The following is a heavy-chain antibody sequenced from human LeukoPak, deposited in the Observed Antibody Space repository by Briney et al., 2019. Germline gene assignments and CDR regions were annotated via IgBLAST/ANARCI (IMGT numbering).Heavy chain of an antibody. CDR2: INAGNGNT. D-gene: IGHD4-23*01. CDR1: GGTFISYA. V-gene: IGHV1-3*01. J-gene: IGHJ4*02. Sequence: ASVKVSCKASGGTFISYAMRWVRQAPGQRLEWMGWINAGNGNTKYSQKFQGRVTITRDTSASTAYMELSSLRSEDPAVYYCARDLELLDYWGQGTLVTVSS. CDR3: ARDLELLDY.